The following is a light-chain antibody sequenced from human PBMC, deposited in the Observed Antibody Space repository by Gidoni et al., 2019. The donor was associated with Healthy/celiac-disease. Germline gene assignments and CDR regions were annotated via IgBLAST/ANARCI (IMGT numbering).Light chain of an antibody. J-gene: IGLJ2*01. Sequence: SYELTQPLSVSVSPGQTASITCSGDKLGDKYACWYQQKPGQSLVLVIYQDSKRPSGIPERFSGSNSGNTATLTISGTQPMDEADYYCQAWDSSTVVFGGGTKLTVL. CDR3: QAWDSSTVV. CDR2: QDS. V-gene: IGLV3-1*01. CDR1: KLGDKY.